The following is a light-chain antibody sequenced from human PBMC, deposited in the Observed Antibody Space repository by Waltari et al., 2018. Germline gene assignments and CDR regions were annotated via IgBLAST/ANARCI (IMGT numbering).Light chain of an antibody. V-gene: IGKV3-20*01. CDR3: QQYSTSPGT. Sequence: EIVLTQSPGTLSLSPGERAPLSCRASQSVDGTYLAWYQQKPGQAPRLLIYGASSRATGSPDRFSGSGSGTDFTLTISRLEPEDFAVYYCQQYSTSPGTFGQGTKVEVK. J-gene: IGKJ1*01. CDR2: GAS. CDR1: QSVDGTY.